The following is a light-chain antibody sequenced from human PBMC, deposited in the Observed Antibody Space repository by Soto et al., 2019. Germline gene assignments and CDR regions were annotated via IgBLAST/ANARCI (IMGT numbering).Light chain of an antibody. CDR2: DAS. CDR3: QQYNSYWT. J-gene: IGKJ1*01. Sequence: DIPMNQSPSTLSASVGDRVTIHCRASQSISSWLAWYQQKPGKAPKLLIYDASSLESGVPSRFSGSGSGTEFTLTISSLQPDDFATYYCQQYNSYWTFGQGTKVDIK. V-gene: IGKV1-5*01. CDR1: QSISSW.